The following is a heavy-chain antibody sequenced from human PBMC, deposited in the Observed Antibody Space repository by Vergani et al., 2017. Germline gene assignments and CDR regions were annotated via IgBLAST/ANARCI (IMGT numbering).Heavy chain of an antibody. D-gene: IGHD6-13*01. CDR2: NYHSGST. CDR1: GGSISSYY. J-gene: IGHJ4*02. CDR3: ARGRIAAAGTFFDY. Sequence: QVQLQESGPGLVKPSETLSLTCTVSGGSISSYYWSWIRQPPGKGLEWIGENYHSGSTNYNPSLKSRVTISVDKSKNQFSLKLSSVTAADTAVYYGARGRIAAAGTFFDYWGQGTLVTVSS. V-gene: IGHV4-59*12.